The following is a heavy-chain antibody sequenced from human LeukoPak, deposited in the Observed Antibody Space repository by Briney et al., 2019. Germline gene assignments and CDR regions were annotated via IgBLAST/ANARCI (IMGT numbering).Heavy chain of an antibody. CDR2: IYYSGST. CDR1: GHSIGSSY. D-gene: IGHD3-10*01. V-gene: IGHV4-59*12. J-gene: IGHJ3*02. Sequence: PSETLSLTCSVSGHSIGSSYGSWIRQPPGKGLEWIGYIYYSGSTNYNPSLKSRVTISVDTSKNQFSLKLSSVTAADTAVYYCARPRGGSLHDAFDIWGQGKMVTVSS. CDR3: ARPRGGSLHDAFDI.